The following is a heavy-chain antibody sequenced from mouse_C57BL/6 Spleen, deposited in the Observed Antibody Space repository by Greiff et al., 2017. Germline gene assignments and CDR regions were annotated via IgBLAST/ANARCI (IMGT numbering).Heavy chain of an antibody. CDR2: IDPSDSYT. J-gene: IGHJ1*03. V-gene: IGHV1-69*01. CDR1: GYTFTSYW. Sequence: QVQLQQPGAELVMPGASVKLSCKASGYTFTSYWMHWVKQRPGQGLEWIGEIDPSDSYTNYNQKFKGKSTLTVDKSSSAAYMQLSSLTSEDSAVYYCARREAYYSNFYWYFDVWGTGTTVTVSS. D-gene: IGHD2-5*01. CDR3: ARREAYYSNFYWYFDV.